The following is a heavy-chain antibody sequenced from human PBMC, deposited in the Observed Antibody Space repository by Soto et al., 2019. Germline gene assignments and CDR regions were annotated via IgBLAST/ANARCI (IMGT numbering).Heavy chain of an antibody. CDR3: ARGLRFGDLEY. CDR2: INSDGSST. V-gene: IGHV3-74*01. Sequence: GGSLRLSCAASGFTFSSYWMHWVRQAPGKGLVWVSRINSDGSSTNYADSVKGRFTISRDNAKNTLYLQMNSLRAEDTAVYYCARGLRFGDLEYWGQGTLVTVSS. D-gene: IGHD3-10*01. J-gene: IGHJ4*02. CDR1: GFTFSSYW.